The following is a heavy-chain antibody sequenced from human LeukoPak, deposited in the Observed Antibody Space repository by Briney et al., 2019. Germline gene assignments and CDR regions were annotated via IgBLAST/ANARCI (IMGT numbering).Heavy chain of an antibody. Sequence: PGGSLRLSCAASGFTFSSYAMSWVRQAPGKGLEWVSSISSSSSYIYYADSVKGRFTISRDNAKNSLYLQMNSLRAEDTAVYYCARDMASGWYFKAGESDAFDIWGQGTMVTVSS. D-gene: IGHD6-19*01. CDR3: ARDMASGWYFKAGESDAFDI. CDR2: ISSSSSYI. V-gene: IGHV3-21*01. J-gene: IGHJ3*02. CDR1: GFTFSSYA.